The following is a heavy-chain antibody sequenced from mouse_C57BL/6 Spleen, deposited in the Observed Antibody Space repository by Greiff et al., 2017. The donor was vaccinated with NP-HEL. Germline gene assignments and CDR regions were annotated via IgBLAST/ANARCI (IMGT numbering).Heavy chain of an antibody. CDR2: IDPSDSYT. CDR3: ARYFSGLDY. D-gene: IGHD6-1*01. V-gene: IGHV1-50*01. J-gene: IGHJ2*01. Sequence: VQLQQPGAELVKPGASVKLSCKASGYTFTSYWMQWVKQRPGQGLEWIGEIDPSDSYTNYNQKFKGKATLTVDTSSSTAYMQLSSLTSEDSAVYHCARYFSGLDYWGQGTTLTVSS. CDR1: GYTFTSYW.